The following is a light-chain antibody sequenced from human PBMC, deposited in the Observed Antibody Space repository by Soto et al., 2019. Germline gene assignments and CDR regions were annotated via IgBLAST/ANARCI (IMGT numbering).Light chain of an antibody. CDR2: GAS. V-gene: IGKV3-20*01. CDR1: QSVSSSY. CDR3: QQYGSSPRT. Sequence: IELTQSPGTLSLSPGERATLSCRASQSVSSSYLAWYQQKPGQAPRLLIYGASSRATGIPDRFSGSGSRTDFTLTISRLEPEDFAVYYCQQYGSSPRTFGQGTKVDIK. J-gene: IGKJ1*01.